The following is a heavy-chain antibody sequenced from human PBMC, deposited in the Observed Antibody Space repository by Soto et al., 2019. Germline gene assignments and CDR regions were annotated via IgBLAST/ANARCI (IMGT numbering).Heavy chain of an antibody. CDR1: GYSISSGYY. J-gene: IGHJ6*02. V-gene: IGHV4-38-2*01. CDR2: IYHSGST. Sequence: PSETLSLTCAVSGYSISSGYYWGWIRQPPGKGLEWIGSIYHSGSTYYNPSLKSRVTISVDTSKNQFSLKLSSVTAADTAVYYCSRVLAVAGIYSYYGIDVWGQGTTVTVSS. CDR3: SRVLAVAGIYSYYGIDV. D-gene: IGHD6-19*01.